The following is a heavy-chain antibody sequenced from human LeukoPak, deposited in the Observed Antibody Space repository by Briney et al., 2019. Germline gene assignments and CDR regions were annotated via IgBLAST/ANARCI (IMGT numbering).Heavy chain of an antibody. CDR1: GYTFTSYA. CDR3: ARSRFSSRRYWYFDL. Sequence: ASVKVSCKASGYTFTSYAMHWVRQAPGQRLEWMGWINAGNGNTKYSQKFQGRVTITRDTSASTAYMELSSLRSEDTAVYYCARSRFSSRRYWYFDLWGRGTLVTVSS. CDR2: INAGNGNT. J-gene: IGHJ2*01. V-gene: IGHV1-3*01. D-gene: IGHD6-13*01.